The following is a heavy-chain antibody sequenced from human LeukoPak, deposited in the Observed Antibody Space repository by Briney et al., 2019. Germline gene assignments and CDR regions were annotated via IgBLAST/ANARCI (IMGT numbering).Heavy chain of an antibody. Sequence: SETLSLTCTVSGGSISSSSYYWGWIRQPPGKGLEWIGSIYYSGSTYYNPSLKSRVTISIDTSKKQFALKLSSVTAADTAVYYCARDYGDHRVDYWGQGIQVTVSS. J-gene: IGHJ4*02. V-gene: IGHV4-39*06. CDR2: IYYSGST. D-gene: IGHD4-17*01. CDR3: ARDYGDHRVDY. CDR1: GGSISSSSYY.